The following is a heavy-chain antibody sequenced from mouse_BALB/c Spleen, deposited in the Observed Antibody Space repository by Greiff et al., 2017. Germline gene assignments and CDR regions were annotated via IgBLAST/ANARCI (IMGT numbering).Heavy chain of an antibody. CDR2: INSNGGST. CDR3: ARQNYRYDEGAWFAY. V-gene: IGHV5-6-2*01. CDR1: GFTFSSYY. D-gene: IGHD2-14*01. J-gene: IGHJ3*01. Sequence: EVKLMESGGGLVKLGGSLKLSCAASGFTFSSYYMSWVRQTPEKRLELVAAINSNGGSTYYPDTVKGRFTISRDNAKNTLYLQMSSLKSEDTALYYCARQNYRYDEGAWFAYWGQGTLVTVST.